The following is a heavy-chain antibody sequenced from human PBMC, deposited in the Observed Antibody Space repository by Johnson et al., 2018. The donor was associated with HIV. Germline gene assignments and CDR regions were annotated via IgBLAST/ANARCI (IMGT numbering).Heavy chain of an antibody. J-gene: IGHJ3*02. Sequence: QVQLVESGGVAVQPGGSLRLSCAASGFTFSSYGMAWVRQAPGKGLEWVTVISFAGVKKYYADSVKGRFTISRDNAKNSLYLQMSSRRAEDTAVYYCARAGPWASSPLPFDIWGQGTMVSVSS. CDR1: GFTFSSYG. CDR3: ARAGPWASSPLPFDI. CDR2: ISFAGVKK. V-gene: IGHV3-33*08. D-gene: IGHD2-2*01.